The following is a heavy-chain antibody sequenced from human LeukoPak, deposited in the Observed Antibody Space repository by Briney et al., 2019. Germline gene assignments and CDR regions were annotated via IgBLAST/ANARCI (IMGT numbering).Heavy chain of an antibody. CDR3: ARHTVALAAIDS. V-gene: IGHV4-39*01. J-gene: IGHJ4*02. CDR1: GGSISSSSYY. D-gene: IGHD2-15*01. CDR2: IYYTGGT. Sequence: PSETLSLTCTVCGGSISSSSYYWGWIRQPPGKGLEWIGNIYYTGGTHYNPSLKSRVTIYVDSSKNQFSLKLSSVTAADTAVYFCARHTVALAAIDSWGQGTLVTVSS.